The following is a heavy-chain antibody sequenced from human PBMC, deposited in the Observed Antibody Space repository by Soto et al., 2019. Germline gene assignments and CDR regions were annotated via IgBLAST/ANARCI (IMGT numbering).Heavy chain of an antibody. CDR1: GFTFSSYW. CDR3: AREQQLGYYGMDV. V-gene: IGHV3-7*01. J-gene: IGHJ6*02. Sequence: GGSLRLSCAASGFTFSSYWMSWVRQAPGKGLEWVANIKQDGSEKYYVDSVKGRFTISRDNAKNSLYLQMNSLRAEDTAVYYCAREQQLGYYGMDVWGQGTTVTVSS. D-gene: IGHD6-13*01. CDR2: IKQDGSEK.